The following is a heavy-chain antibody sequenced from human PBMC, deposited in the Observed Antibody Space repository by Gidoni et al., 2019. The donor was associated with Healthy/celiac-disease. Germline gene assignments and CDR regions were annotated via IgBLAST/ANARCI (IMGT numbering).Heavy chain of an antibody. CDR2: ISSNGGST. D-gene: IGHD3-10*01. J-gene: IGHJ4*02. V-gene: IGHV3-64*01. CDR3: ARGGLLWFRELLTGPFDY. CDR1: GFTFSSSA. Sequence: EVQVVESGGGFVQPGGSLGLSWAASGFTFSSSAMHWVRQAPGKGLEYVSAISSNGGSTYYANSVKGRFTISRDNSKNTLYLQMGSLRAEDMAVYYCARGGLLWFRELLTGPFDYWGQGTLVTVSS.